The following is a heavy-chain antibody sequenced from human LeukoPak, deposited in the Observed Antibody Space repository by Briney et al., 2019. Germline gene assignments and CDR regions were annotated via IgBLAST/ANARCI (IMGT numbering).Heavy chain of an antibody. J-gene: IGHJ4*02. D-gene: IGHD4-17*01. CDR1: GYTFTSYY. Sequence: GASVKVSCKASGYTFTSYYMHWVRQPPAQGLEWMGIINPSGGSTSYAQKFQGRVTMTRDTSTSTVYMELSSLRSEDTAVYYCARDLGVTTPFDYWGQGTLVTVSS. CDR3: ARDLGVTTPFDY. V-gene: IGHV1-46*01. CDR2: INPSGGST.